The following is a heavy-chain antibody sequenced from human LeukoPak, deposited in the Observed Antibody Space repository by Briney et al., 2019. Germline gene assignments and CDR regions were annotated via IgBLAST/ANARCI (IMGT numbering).Heavy chain of an antibody. J-gene: IGHJ4*02. CDR1: GFTFSNAW. Sequence: GGSLRLSCAASGFTFSNAWMSWVRQAPGKGLEWAGRIKSKTDGGTTDYAAPVKGRFTISRDDSKNTLYLQMNSLKTEDTAVYYCTTRGARPYYFDYWGQGTLVTVSS. V-gene: IGHV3-15*01. CDR2: IKSKTDGGTT. D-gene: IGHD6-6*01. CDR3: TTRGARPYYFDY.